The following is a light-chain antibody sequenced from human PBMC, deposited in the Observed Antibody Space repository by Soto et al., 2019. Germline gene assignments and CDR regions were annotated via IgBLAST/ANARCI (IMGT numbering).Light chain of an antibody. CDR1: SSDVGGYNY. CDR2: EVS. Sequence: QSALTQPASVSGSPGQSITISCTGTSSDVGGYNYVSWYQQHPGKAPKLMIYEVSNRPSGVSNRFSGSQSGNTAALTISGLQAEDDDDYYCSSYTSSSNPNYVFGTGTKLTVL. J-gene: IGLJ1*01. V-gene: IGLV2-14*01. CDR3: SSYTSSSNPNYV.